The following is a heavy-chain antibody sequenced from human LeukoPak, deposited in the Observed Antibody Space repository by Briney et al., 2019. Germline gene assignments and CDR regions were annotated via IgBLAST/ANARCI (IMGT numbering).Heavy chain of an antibody. D-gene: IGHD4-23*01. CDR1: GFTLSSYV. CDR2: ISGSGGRT. J-gene: IGHJ4*02. CDR3: ARGRPHGNDY. V-gene: IGHV3-23*01. Sequence: GGSLRLSCAASGFTLSSYVMSWVRQAPGRGLEWVSSISGSGGRTFHADSVKGRFSISRDNAKNTLYLQMNSLRVEDTAVYYCARGRPHGNDYWGQGTLVTVSS.